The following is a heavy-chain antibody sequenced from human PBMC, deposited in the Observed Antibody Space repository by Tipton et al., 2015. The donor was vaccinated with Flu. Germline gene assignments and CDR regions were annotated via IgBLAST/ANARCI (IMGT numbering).Heavy chain of an antibody. CDR3: ARVSGAAAGTRPYYYMDV. CDR2: ISSSSSYI. D-gene: IGHD6-13*01. J-gene: IGHJ6*03. Sequence: SLRLSCAASGFTFSSYSMNWVRQAPGKGLEWVSSISSSSSYIYYADSVKGRFTISRDNAKNSLYLQMNSLRAEDTAVYYCARVSGAAAGTRPYYYMDVWGKGTTVTVSS. CDR1: GFTFSSYS. V-gene: IGHV3-21*01.